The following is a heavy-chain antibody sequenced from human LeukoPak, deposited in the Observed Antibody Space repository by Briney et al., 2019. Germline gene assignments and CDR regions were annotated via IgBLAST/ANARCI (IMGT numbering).Heavy chain of an antibody. CDR1: GGSISSYY. CDR2: IYYSGST. Sequence: SETLSLTCTVSGGSISSYYWSWIRQPPWKGLEWIGYIYYSGSTNYNPSLKSRVTISVDTSKNQFSLKLSSVTAADTAVYYCARGTRSRVGATAPDYYYYYYMDAWGKGTTVTVSS. D-gene: IGHD1-26*01. CDR3: ARGTRSRVGATAPDYYYYYYMDA. V-gene: IGHV4-59*01. J-gene: IGHJ6*03.